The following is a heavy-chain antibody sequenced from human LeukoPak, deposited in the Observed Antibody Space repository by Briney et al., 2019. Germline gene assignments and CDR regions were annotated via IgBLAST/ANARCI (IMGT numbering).Heavy chain of an antibody. CDR1: GFTFSSYG. CDR2: IKPDGSEK. V-gene: IGHV3-7*01. J-gene: IGHJ4*02. Sequence: PGGSLRLSCAASGFTFSSYGMHWVRQAPGKGLEWVANIKPDGSEKYYVDSVKGRLTISRDNAKNSLYLQMNSLRAEDTAVYYCARDFSYYYGSGSQGFDYWGQGTLVTVSS. D-gene: IGHD3-10*01. CDR3: ARDFSYYYGSGSQGFDY.